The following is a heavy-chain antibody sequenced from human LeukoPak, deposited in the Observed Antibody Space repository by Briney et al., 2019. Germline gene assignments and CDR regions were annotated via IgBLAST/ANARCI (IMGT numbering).Heavy chain of an antibody. V-gene: IGHV3-53*01. J-gene: IGHJ3*02. CDR3: AWQQVVRAAFDI. D-gene: IGHD6-13*01. CDR1: GFTVSSNY. Sequence: PGGSLRLSCAASGFTVSSNYMSWVRQAPGKGLEWVSVIYSCGSTYYADSVKGRFTISRDNSKNTLYLQMNSLRAEDTAVYYCAWQQVVRAAFDIWGQGTMVTVSS. CDR2: IYSCGST.